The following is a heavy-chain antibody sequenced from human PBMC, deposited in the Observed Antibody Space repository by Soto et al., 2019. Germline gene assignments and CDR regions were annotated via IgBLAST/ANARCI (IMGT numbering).Heavy chain of an antibody. CDR2: IVVGSGNT. J-gene: IGHJ3*02. V-gene: IGHV1-58*02. CDR3: AAYTVRYCSGRRCYRDGFDI. CDR1: GFTFTSSS. Sequence: SVKVSCKASGFTFTSSSMQWARQARGQRLEWIGWIVVGSGNTNYAQKFQERVTITRDMSTSTAYMELSSLRSEDTAVYYFAAYTVRYCSGRRCYRDGFDIRGQGTIVTVSS. D-gene: IGHD2-15*01.